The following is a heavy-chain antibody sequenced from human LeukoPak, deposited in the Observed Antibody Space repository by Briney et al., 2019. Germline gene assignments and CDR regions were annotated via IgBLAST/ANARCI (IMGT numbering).Heavy chain of an antibody. CDR1: GGSISSYY. J-gene: IGHJ3*02. V-gene: IGHV4-59*01. Sequence: SETLSLTCTVSGGSISSYYWSWIRQPPGKGLEWIGYIYYSGSTNYNPSLKSRVTISVDTSKNQFSLKLSSVTAADTAVYYCARVGRTDAFDIWGQGTMVTVSS. CDR3: ARVGRTDAFDI. D-gene: IGHD2-15*01. CDR2: IYYSGST.